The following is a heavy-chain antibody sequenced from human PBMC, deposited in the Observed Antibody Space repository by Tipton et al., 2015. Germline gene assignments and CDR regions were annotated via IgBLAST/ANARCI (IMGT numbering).Heavy chain of an antibody. CDR3: AGTTVVGHTGLGVDY. J-gene: IGHJ4*02. D-gene: IGHD6-19*01. CDR2: ISYSGST. Sequence: LRLSCTVSGGSVSSGTYYWSWIRQPPGKGLEWIGYISYSGSTKYNPSLKSRVTISVDTSKNQFSLKLSSVTAADTAVYYCAGTTVVGHTGLGVDYWGQGTLVTVSS. CDR1: GGSVSSGTYY. V-gene: IGHV4-61*01.